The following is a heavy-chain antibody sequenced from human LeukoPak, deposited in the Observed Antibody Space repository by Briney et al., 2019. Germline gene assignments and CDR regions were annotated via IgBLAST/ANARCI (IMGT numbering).Heavy chain of an antibody. CDR1: GFTFSSYW. D-gene: IGHD5-24*01. CDR2: IKQDGSEK. CDR3: ARSRDGFNGLFDP. J-gene: IGHJ5*02. V-gene: IGHV3-7*03. Sequence: GGSLRLSCAASGFTFSSYWMSWVRQAPGKGLEWVANIKQDGSEKYYVDSVKGRFTISRDNSKNTLYLQMNSLRAEDTAVYYCARSRDGFNGLFDPWGQGTLVTVSS.